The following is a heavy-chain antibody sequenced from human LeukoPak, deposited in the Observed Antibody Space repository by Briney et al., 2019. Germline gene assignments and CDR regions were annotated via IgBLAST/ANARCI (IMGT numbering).Heavy chain of an antibody. D-gene: IGHD5-18*01. Sequence: PGGSLRLSCAALGFTFSSHWMDWVRQAPGKGLVWVSAISSSGGSTYYADSVKGRFTISRDNSKDTLWLQMNSLRAEDTAVYYCAKDRYSYGYSWFDPWGQGTLVTVSS. CDR1: GFTFSSHW. J-gene: IGHJ5*02. V-gene: IGHV3-23*01. CDR3: AKDRYSYGYSWFDP. CDR2: ISSSGGST.